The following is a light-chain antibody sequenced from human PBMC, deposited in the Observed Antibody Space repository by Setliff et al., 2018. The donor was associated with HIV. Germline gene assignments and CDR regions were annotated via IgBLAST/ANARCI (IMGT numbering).Light chain of an antibody. CDR1: TGAVTSGNF. CDR3: LLYYGTFYV. J-gene: IGLJ1*01. V-gene: IGLV7-43*01. CDR2: SSS. Sequence: QAVVTQEPSLTVSPGGTVTLTCASSTGAVTSGNFPSWFQQKLGQAPRALIYSSSKKHSWTPARFSGSLLGGKAALTLSGVQPEDEADYYCLLYYGTFYVFGSGTKVTVL.